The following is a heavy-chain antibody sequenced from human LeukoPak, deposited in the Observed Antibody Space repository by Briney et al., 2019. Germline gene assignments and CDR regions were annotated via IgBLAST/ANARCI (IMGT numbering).Heavy chain of an antibody. V-gene: IGHV1-69*04. CDR1: GGTFSSYA. J-gene: IGHJ5*02. Sequence: GASVKVSCTASGGTFSSYAISWVRQAPGQGLEWMGRIIPILGIANYAQKFQGRVTITADKSTSTAYMELSSLRSEDTAVYYCARTGGNDYGDHEGWFDPWGQGTLVTVSS. D-gene: IGHD4-17*01. CDR3: ARTGGNDYGDHEGWFDP. CDR2: IIPILGIA.